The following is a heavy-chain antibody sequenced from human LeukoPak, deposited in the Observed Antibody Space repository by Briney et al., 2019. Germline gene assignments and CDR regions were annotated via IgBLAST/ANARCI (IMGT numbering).Heavy chain of an antibody. V-gene: IGHV4-34*01. CDR1: GGSFSGYY. D-gene: IGHD2-2*02. J-gene: IGHJ1*01. Sequence: PSETLSLTCAVDGGSFSGYYWSWIRQPPGKGQEWIGEINHSGSTNYNPSLKSRVTISVDTSKNQFSLKLSSVTAADTAVYYCARVKQPAYCSSTSCYRDIKYFQHWGQGTLVTVSS. CDR3: ARVKQPAYCSSTSCYRDIKYFQH. CDR2: INHSGST.